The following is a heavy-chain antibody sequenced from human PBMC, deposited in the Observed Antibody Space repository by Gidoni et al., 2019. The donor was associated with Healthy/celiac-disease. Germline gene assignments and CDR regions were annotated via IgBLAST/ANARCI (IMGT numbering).Heavy chain of an antibody. CDR2: ISYSGST. D-gene: IGHD3-22*01. CDR3: ARRRYDSSGYYSDY. V-gene: IGHV4-39*01. J-gene: IGHJ4*02. Sequence: QLQLQASGPGLVKPSETLSLTCTVPGGSISGSSYYWGWIRQPPGKGLAWSGGISYSGSTYYHPSLKSRVTISVDTSKNQYSLKLSSVTAADTAVYYCARRRYDSSGYYSDYWGQGTLVTVSS. CDR1: GGSISGSSYY.